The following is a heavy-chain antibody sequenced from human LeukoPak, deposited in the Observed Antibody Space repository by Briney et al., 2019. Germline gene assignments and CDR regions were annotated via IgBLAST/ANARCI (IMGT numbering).Heavy chain of an antibody. Sequence: SETLSLTCTVSRGSISSHYWSWIRQPPGKTLEWIGYIYYSGSTNYNPSLRSRVTISVDSSKNQFSLKLSSVTAADTAVYYCARGSGQWGFDSWGQGTLVTVSS. V-gene: IGHV4-59*11. J-gene: IGHJ4*02. CDR1: RGSISSHY. D-gene: IGHD3-10*01. CDR2: IYYSGST. CDR3: ARGSGQWGFDS.